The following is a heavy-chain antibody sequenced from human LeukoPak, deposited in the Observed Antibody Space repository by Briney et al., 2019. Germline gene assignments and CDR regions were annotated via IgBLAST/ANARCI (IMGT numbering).Heavy chain of an antibody. J-gene: IGHJ4*02. CDR3: ASLYGGNPL. V-gene: IGHV3-30-3*01. Sequence: GGSLRLSCAASGFTFSSYAMSWVRQAPGKGLEWVAVISYDGSNKYYADSVKGRFTISRDNSKNTLYLQMNSLGAEDTAVYYCASLYGGNPLWGQGTLVTVSS. D-gene: IGHD4-23*01. CDR1: GFTFSSYA. CDR2: ISYDGSNK.